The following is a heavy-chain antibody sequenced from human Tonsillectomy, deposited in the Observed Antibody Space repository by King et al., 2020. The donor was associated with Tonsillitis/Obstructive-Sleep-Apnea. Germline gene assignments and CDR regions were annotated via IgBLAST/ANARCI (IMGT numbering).Heavy chain of an antibody. D-gene: IGHD1-1*01. CDR3: AREVRPGSNYYDRGV. V-gene: IGHV3-74*01. CDR1: GFTFSSYC. J-gene: IGHJ6*02. CDR2: INSDGSST. Sequence: VQLVESGGGLVQPGGSLRLSCAASGFTFSSYCMHGVRHATGKGLVWVSRINSDGSSTSYADCVKGRFTISRDNAKNTLYLQMNSQRAEDTVVYYCAREVRPGSNYYDRGVGGQETT.